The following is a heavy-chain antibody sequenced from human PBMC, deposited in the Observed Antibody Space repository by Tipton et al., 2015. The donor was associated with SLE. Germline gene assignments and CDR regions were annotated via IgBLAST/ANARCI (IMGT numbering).Heavy chain of an antibody. D-gene: IGHD6-13*01. Sequence: SLRLSCAASGFTFSSYSMNWVRQAPGKGLEWVSFISSSSTYIYYADSVKGRFTISRDNAKNPLYLQMNSLRADDTAVDYYARGGYSSSWYVYWGQGTLVTVSS. CDR1: GFTFSSYS. V-gene: IGHV3-21*03. CDR2: ISSSSTYI. J-gene: IGHJ4*02. CDR3: ARGGYSSSWYVY.